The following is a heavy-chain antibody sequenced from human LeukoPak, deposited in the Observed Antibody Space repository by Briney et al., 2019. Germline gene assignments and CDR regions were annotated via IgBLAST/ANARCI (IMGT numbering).Heavy chain of an antibody. V-gene: IGHV3-23*01. CDR2: ISGNGRTT. J-gene: IGHJ4*02. Sequence: PGGSLRLSCTASGFTFTTHAMTWVRQAPGKGPEWASSISGNGRTTYYSDSVRGRFTISRDNSRNTLYLQMNSLRAGDTAVYYCVSRGGASVFYYFDFWGQGTLVTVSS. CDR3: VSRGGASVFYYFDF. CDR1: GFTFTTHA. D-gene: IGHD2/OR15-2a*01.